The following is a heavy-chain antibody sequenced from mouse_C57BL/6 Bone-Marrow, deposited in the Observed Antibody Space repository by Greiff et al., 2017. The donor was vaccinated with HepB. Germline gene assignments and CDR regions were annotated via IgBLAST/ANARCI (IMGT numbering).Heavy chain of an antibody. CDR2: INPSNGGT. D-gene: IGHD1-1*01. V-gene: IGHV1-53*01. J-gene: IGHJ4*01. CDR1: GYTFTSYW. CDR3: ARGALTTVVKDYAMDY. Sequence: VQLQQPGTELVKPGASVKLSCKASGYTFTSYWMHWVKQRPGQGLEWIGNINPSNGGTNYNEKFKSKATLTVDKSSSTAYMQLSSLTSEDSAVYYCARGALTTVVKDYAMDYWGQGTSVTVSS.